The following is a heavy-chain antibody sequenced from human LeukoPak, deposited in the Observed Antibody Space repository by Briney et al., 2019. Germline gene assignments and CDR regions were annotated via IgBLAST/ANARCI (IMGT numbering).Heavy chain of an antibody. CDR3: AKSLSRTGIVVVHAFDI. J-gene: IGHJ3*02. CDR2: ISGSGNSI. V-gene: IGHV3-23*01. D-gene: IGHD3-22*01. Sequence: PGGSLRLSCAGSGFTFRTFAMTWVRQAPGKGLEWVSAISGSGNSIYYADSVKGRFTISRDNSKNTLYLQMNSLRAEDTAVYYCAKSLSRTGIVVVHAFDIWGQGTMVTVSS. CDR1: GFTFRTFA.